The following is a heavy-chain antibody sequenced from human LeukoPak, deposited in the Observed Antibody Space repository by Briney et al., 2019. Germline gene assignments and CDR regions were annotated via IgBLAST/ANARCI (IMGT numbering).Heavy chain of an antibody. CDR3: ARGRNYDILNRIWFDP. V-gene: IGHV4-39*07. J-gene: IGHJ5*02. D-gene: IGHD3-9*01. Sequence: SETLSLTCTVSGGSISSGGYYWSWIRQPPGKGLEWIGEINHSGSTNYNPSLKSRATISVDTSKNQFSLKLSSVTAADTAVYYCARGRNYDILNRIWFDPWGQGTLVTVSS. CDR1: GGSISSGGYY. CDR2: INHSGST.